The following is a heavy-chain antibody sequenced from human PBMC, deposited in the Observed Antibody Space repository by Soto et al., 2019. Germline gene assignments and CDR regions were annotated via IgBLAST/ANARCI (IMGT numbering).Heavy chain of an antibody. CDR2: IYHSGAT. J-gene: IGHJ4*02. V-gene: IGHV4-4*02. CDR3: ARMGSPMKTNRLDY. Sequence: LSLTYDVSVASTSRGHWWSWVRQAPGQGLEWIGEIYHSGATNYNPSLESRVTMSVDKSKNQFSLKLTSVTAADTAVYYCARMGSPMKTNRLDYWGQGTLVTVS. CDR1: VASTSRGHW. D-gene: IGHD3-16*01.